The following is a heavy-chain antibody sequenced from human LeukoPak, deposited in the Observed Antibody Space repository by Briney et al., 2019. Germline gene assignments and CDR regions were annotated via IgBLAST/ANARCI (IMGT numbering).Heavy chain of an antibody. J-gene: IGHJ6*02. D-gene: IGHD2-15*01. V-gene: IGHV4-39*01. CDR2: IYYSGST. CDR3: ARLGYCSGGSCLYGMDV. CDR1: GGSISSSSYY. Sequence: SETLSLTCTVSGGSISSSSYYWGWIRQPPGKGLEWIGSIYYSGSTYYNPSLKNRVTISVHTSKNQFSLKLSSVTAADTAVYYCARLGYCSGGSCLYGMDVWGQGTTVTVSS.